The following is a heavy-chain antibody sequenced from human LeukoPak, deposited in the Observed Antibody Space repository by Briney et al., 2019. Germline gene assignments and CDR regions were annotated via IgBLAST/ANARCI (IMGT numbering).Heavy chain of an antibody. CDR1: GGSISSSSYY. CDR2: IYYSGST. Sequence: SETLSLTCTVSGGSISSSSYYWGWIRQPPGKGLEWIGNIYYSGSTYYNPSLKSRVTISVETSKNQFSLKLSAVTAADTAVYFCASGFRGDNFDYWGQGTLVTVSS. V-gene: IGHV4-39*01. CDR3: ASGFRGDNFDY. J-gene: IGHJ4*02. D-gene: IGHD7-27*01.